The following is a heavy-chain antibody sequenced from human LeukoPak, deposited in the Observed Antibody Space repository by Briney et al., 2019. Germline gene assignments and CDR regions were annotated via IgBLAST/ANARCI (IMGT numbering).Heavy chain of an antibody. CDR2: INTDGSTT. D-gene: IGHD1-1*01. CDR3: ATDLTWNQIDY. V-gene: IGHV3-74*01. Sequence: GGSLRLSCAASGFTFNTHWMHWVRQAPGKGLVWVSRINTDGSTTNYADSVKAPFTISTDNPKNTLYLQMNTLRAEDTAVYYCATDLTWNQIDYWGQGSLLSVSS. CDR1: GFTFNTHW. J-gene: IGHJ4*02.